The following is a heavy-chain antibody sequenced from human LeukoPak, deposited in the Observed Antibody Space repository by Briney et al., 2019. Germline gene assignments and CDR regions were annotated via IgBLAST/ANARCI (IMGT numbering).Heavy chain of an antibody. CDR3: AKAAVGDVFSFDY. CDR2: IRGSGDRT. V-gene: IGHV3-23*01. Sequence: GGSLRLSCAASGFTFSSYGMSWVRQAPGQGLEWVAGIRGSGDRTFYADSVKGRFTISRDNSENTVYLQMSSLRVEDTAVYYCAKAAVGDVFSFDYWGQGTLVTVSS. CDR1: GFTFSSYG. D-gene: IGHD1-26*01. J-gene: IGHJ4*02.